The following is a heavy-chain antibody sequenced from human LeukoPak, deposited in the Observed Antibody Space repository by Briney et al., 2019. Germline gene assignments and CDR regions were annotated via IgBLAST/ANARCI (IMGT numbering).Heavy chain of an antibody. V-gene: IGHV3-21*01. CDR2: ISSSSTYI. D-gene: IGHD4-23*01. CDR3: ARDLYGGNSFDY. Sequence: GGSLRLSCAASGFTFSNYAMSWVRQAPGKGLEWVSSISSSSTYIYYADSVKGRFTISRDNAKNSLDLQMNSLRAEDTAVYYCARDLYGGNSFDYWGQGTLVTVSS. CDR1: GFTFSNYA. J-gene: IGHJ4*02.